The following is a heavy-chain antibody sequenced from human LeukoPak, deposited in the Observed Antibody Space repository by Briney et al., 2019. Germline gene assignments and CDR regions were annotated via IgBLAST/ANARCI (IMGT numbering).Heavy chain of an antibody. V-gene: IGHV1-24*01. CDR3: ARRQLVRREFDY. Sequence: ASVKVSCKVSGYTLTKLSMHWVRQAPGKGLEWMGGFDPEDGETIYAQKFQGRVTMTTDTSTSTAYMELRSLRSDDTAVYYCARRQLVRREFDYWGQGTLVTVSS. D-gene: IGHD6-13*01. CDR2: FDPEDGET. J-gene: IGHJ4*02. CDR1: GYTLTKLS.